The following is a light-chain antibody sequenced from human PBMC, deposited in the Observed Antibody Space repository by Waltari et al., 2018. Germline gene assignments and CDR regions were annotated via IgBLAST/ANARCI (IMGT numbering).Light chain of an antibody. J-gene: IGLJ2*01. Sequence: QSTLTQPPSASGSPGPAFTISCPGTSSDVGRYNSVPWYQQYTGKAPKLMIYEVTKRPSGVPDRFSGSKSGNTASLTVSGLQAEDEADYYCGSYVPGNIYMVFGGGTKLTVL. V-gene: IGLV2-8*01. CDR2: EVT. CDR1: SSDVGRYNS. CDR3: GSYVPGNIYMV.